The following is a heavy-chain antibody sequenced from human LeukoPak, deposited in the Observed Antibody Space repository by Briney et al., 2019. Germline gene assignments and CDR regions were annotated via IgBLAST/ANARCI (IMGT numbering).Heavy chain of an antibody. D-gene: IGHD5-12*01. Sequence: GGSLRLSCAASGFRFSSYWMSWVRQAPGKGLEWVANIKHDGSEKYYVDSVKGRFTISRDNAKNSLYLQMNSLRAEDTAVYFCARDGLPFDFWGQGTLVTVSS. CDR1: GFRFSSYW. J-gene: IGHJ4*02. CDR3: ARDGLPFDF. CDR2: IKHDGSEK. V-gene: IGHV3-7*01.